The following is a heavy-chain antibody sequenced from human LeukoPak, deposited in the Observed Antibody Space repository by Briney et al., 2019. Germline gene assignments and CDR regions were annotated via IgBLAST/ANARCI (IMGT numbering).Heavy chain of an antibody. V-gene: IGHV4-31*03. CDR2: IYYSGST. D-gene: IGHD3-10*01. CDR3: ARDLGGSGSYVFDY. Sequence: SETLSLTCTVSGGFISSGGYYWSWIRQHPGKGLEWIGSIYYSGSTYYNPSLKSRLTISVDTSKNQFSLKLTSVTAADTAVYYCARDLGGSGSYVFDYWGQGTLVTVSS. CDR1: GGFISSGGYY. J-gene: IGHJ4*02.